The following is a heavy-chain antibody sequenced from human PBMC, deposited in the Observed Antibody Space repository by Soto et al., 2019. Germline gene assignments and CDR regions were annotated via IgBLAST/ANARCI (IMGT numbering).Heavy chain of an antibody. D-gene: IGHD2-15*01. CDR2: INPSNGNA. V-gene: IGHV1-8*01. CDR3: ARRKERSGPHSSDV. Sequence: ASLKCCWDTSGDTNIRSAISWVRLAIGQGLEWMGRINPSNGNARYAQALRGRVTMPSNTSITTAYMELSGLRHEDTAVYYCARRKERSGPHSSDVWGQGTLVSVSS. J-gene: IGHJ4*02. CDR1: GDTNIRSA.